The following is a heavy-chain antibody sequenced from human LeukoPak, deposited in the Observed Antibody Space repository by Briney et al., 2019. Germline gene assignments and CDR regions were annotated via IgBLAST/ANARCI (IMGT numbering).Heavy chain of an antibody. J-gene: IGHJ4*02. D-gene: IGHD5-18*01. CDR2: IYYSGST. CDR3: ARRQLWLHYFDY. Sequence: SETLSLTGTVSGGSISSSSYYWGWIRQPPGKGLEWIGSIYYSGSTYYNPSLKSRVTISVDTSKNQFSLKLSSVTAADTAVYYCARRQLWLHYFDYWGQGTLVTVSS. CDR1: GGSISSSSYY. V-gene: IGHV4-39*01.